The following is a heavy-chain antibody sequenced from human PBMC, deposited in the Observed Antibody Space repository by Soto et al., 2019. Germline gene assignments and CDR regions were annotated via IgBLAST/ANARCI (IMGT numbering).Heavy chain of an antibody. CDR3: ASTDPSTYYYDSSGYYSPYYFDY. D-gene: IGHD3-22*01. Sequence: PSETLSLTCTVSGGSISSGGYYWSWIRQHPGKGLEWIGYIYYSGSTYYNPSLKSRVTISVDTSKNQFSLKLSSVTAADTAVYYCASTDPSTYYYDSSGYYSPYYFDYWGQGTLVTVSS. J-gene: IGHJ4*02. CDR2: IYYSGST. V-gene: IGHV4-31*03. CDR1: GGSISSGGYY.